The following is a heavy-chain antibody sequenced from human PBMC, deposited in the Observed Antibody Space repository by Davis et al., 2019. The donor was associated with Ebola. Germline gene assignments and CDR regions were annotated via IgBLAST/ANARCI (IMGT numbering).Heavy chain of an antibody. Sequence: GESLKISCAASGFTFSSYWMHWVRQAPGKGLVWVSRIRSDGSITNYADSVKGRFTISRDNVKNTLYLHMNSLRVEDTAVYYCAKGTYLEWLLLSDWYFDLWGRGTLVTVSS. CDR3: AKGTYLEWLLLSDWYFDL. V-gene: IGHV3-74*01. CDR2: IRSDGSIT. D-gene: IGHD3-3*01. J-gene: IGHJ2*01. CDR1: GFTFSSYW.